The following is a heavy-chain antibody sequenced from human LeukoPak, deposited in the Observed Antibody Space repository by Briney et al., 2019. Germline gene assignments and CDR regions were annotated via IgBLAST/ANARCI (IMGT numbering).Heavy chain of an antibody. J-gene: IGHJ4*02. Sequence: PGGSLRLSCAASGFTVSSNYMSWVRQAPGKGLEWVSSISSSSSYIYYADSVKGRFTISRDNAKNSLYLQMNSLRAEDTAVYYCARDQPNYYDSSGYYYDYWGQGTLVTVSS. D-gene: IGHD3-22*01. CDR3: ARDQPNYYDSSGYYYDY. CDR2: ISSSSSYI. CDR1: GFTVSSNY. V-gene: IGHV3-21*01.